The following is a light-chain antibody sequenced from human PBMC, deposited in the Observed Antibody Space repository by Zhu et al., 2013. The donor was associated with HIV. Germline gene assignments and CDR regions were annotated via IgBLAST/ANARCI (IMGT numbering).Light chain of an antibody. CDR2: AAS. CDR1: QDIGSS. Sequence: DIQLTQSPSFLSASVGDRVTITCRASQDIGSSLAWYQQQPGKAPKLLIYAASTLQSGVPSRFSGSGSGAEFTLTISSLQPEDFATYYCQQFNSYPYTFGQGTKLEIK. V-gene: IGKV1-9*01. CDR3: QQFNSYPYT. J-gene: IGKJ2*01.